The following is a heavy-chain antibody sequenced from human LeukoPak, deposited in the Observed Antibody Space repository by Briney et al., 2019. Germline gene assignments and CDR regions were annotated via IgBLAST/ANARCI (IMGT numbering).Heavy chain of an antibody. CDR2: IIPLFGTA. CDR1: GGTFSSYA. V-gene: IGHV1-69*13. Sequence: SLKASCKASGGTFSSYAISWVRQAPGQGLEWMGGIIPLFGTANYAQKFQGRVTITADESTSTAYMELSSLRSEDTAVYYCARDTRPAYYGSGSQNNWFDPWGQGTLVTVSS. D-gene: IGHD3-10*01. J-gene: IGHJ5*02. CDR3: ARDTRPAYYGSGSQNNWFDP.